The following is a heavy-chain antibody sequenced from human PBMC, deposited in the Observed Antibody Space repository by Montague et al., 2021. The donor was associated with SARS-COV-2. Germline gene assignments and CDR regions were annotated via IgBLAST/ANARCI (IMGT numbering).Heavy chain of an antibody. J-gene: IGHJ4*02. V-gene: IGHV2-70*01. D-gene: IGHD3-9*01. CDR1: GFSLSTSGMC. Sequence: PALVKPTQTLTLTCTFSGFSLSTSGMCVSWIRQPPGKALEWLALIDWDDDKNYSTSLKTRLTISKDTSKNQVVLTMTNVDPVDTATYYCARIRDYDILTGSYSGFDYWGQGTLVTVSS. CDR2: IDWDDDK. CDR3: ARIRDYDILTGSYSGFDY.